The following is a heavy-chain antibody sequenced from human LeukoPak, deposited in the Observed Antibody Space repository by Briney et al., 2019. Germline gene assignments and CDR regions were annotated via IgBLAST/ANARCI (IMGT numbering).Heavy chain of an antibody. Sequence: ASVKVSCKASVYTFSSYDINWVRQATGQGLEWMGWMNPISGNTGYAQKFQGRVTITRNTSISTAYMELSSLRSEDTAVYYCTRGAPGAYCSGGSCPYFDYWGQGTLVTVSS. V-gene: IGHV1-8*03. J-gene: IGHJ4*02. CDR3: TRGAPGAYCSGGSCPYFDY. D-gene: IGHD2-15*01. CDR2: MNPISGNT. CDR1: VYTFSSYD.